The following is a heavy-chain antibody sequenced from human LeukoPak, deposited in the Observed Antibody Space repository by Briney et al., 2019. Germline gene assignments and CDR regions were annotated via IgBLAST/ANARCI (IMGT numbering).Heavy chain of an antibody. CDR2: IYSGGRT. D-gene: IGHD4-23*01. CDR3: ARDLGPLATTLVTPTFDY. J-gene: IGHJ4*02. Sequence: GGSLRLSCPASGFTVSSNYMSWVRQAAGKGLEWVSLIYSGGRTYYADSVKGRFTVSRDNSKNTLYLQMNSLRAEDTDVYYCARDLGPLATTLVTPTFDYWGQGTLVTVSS. V-gene: IGHV3-66*01. CDR1: GFTVSSNY.